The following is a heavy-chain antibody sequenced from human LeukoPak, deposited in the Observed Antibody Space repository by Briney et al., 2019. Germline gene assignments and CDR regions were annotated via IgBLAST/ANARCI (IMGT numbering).Heavy chain of an antibody. D-gene: IGHD3-22*01. CDR2: ISYSGGT. Sequence: SETLSLTCTVSGGSITRYYWSWIRRPPGKGLEWIGYISYSGGTDYNPSLKGRLTISMDTSKSQFSLKLSSVTAADSATYYCARPYDTSGYSYALDVWGQGTMVTVAA. J-gene: IGHJ3*01. CDR3: ARPYDTSGYSYALDV. V-gene: IGHV4-59*08. CDR1: GGSITRYY.